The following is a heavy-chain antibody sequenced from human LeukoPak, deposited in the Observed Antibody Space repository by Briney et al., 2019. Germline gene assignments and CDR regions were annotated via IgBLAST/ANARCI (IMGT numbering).Heavy chain of an antibody. D-gene: IGHD5-12*01. CDR1: GYTFTAYY. CDR2: IIPIFGTA. Sequence: GASVKVSCKASGYTFTAYYMNWVRQAPGQGLEWMGGIIPIFGTANYAQKFQGRVTITADESTSTAYMELSSLRSEDTAVYYCARSLYSGYDYGARDYYYGMDVWGQGTTVTVSS. V-gene: IGHV1-69*13. J-gene: IGHJ6*02. CDR3: ARSLYSGYDYGARDYYYGMDV.